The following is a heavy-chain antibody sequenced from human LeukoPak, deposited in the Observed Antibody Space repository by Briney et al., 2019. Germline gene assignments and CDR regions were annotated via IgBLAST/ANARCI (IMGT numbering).Heavy chain of an antibody. CDR2: INAGNGNT. J-gene: IGHJ3*02. Sequence: ASVKVSCKASGYTFTSYAMHWVRQAPGQRLEWMGWINAGNGNTKYSQEFQGRVTITRDTSASTAYMELSSLRSEDMAVYYCARDFTYYYDSSAKRDESDIWGQGTMVTVSS. CDR3: ARDFTYYYDSSAKRDESDI. CDR1: GYTFTSYA. V-gene: IGHV1-3*03. D-gene: IGHD3-22*01.